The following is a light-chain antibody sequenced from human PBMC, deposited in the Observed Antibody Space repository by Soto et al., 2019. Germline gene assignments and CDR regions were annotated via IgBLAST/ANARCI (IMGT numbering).Light chain of an antibody. CDR3: QQFNSYPGT. CDR2: DAS. V-gene: IGKV1-13*02. Sequence: AIPLTQSPSSLSASVGDRVTITCRASQGISSALAWYQQKPGKAPKLLIYDASSLESGVPSRFSGSGSGTDFTLTISSLQPEDFATYYCQQFNSYPGTFGQGTRLEIK. CDR1: QGISSA. J-gene: IGKJ5*01.